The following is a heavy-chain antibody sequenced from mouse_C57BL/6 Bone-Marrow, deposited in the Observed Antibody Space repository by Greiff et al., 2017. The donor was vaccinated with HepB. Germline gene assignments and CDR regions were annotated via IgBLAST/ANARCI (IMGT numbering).Heavy chain of an antibody. D-gene: IGHD1-1*01. CDR2: ISSGGSYT. Sequence: EVKLMESGGDLVKPGGSLKLSCAASGFTFSSYGMSWVRQTPDKRLEWVATISSGGSYTYYPDSVKGRFTISRDNAKNTLYLQMSSLKSEDTAMYYCAIGTVEGRWYFDVWGTGTTVTVSS. J-gene: IGHJ1*03. CDR3: AIGTVEGRWYFDV. V-gene: IGHV5-6*01. CDR1: GFTFSSYG.